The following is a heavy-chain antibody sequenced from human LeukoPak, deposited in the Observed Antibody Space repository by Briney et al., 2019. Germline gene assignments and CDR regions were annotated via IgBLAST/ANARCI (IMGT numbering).Heavy chain of an antibody. CDR3: AKDRQWLEYNWFDP. CDR1: GFTFSSFW. CDR2: ISGDGGST. J-gene: IGHJ5*01. V-gene: IGHV3-43*02. D-gene: IGHD6-19*01. Sequence: PGGSLSLSCAASGFTFSSFWMHWVRQAPGKGLEWVSLISGDGGSTYYADSVKGRSTISRDNSKNSLYLQMNSLRTEDTALYYCAKDRQWLEYNWFDPWGQGTLVTVSS.